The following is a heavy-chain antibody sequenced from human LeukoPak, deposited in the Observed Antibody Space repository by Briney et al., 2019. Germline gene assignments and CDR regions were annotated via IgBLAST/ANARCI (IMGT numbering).Heavy chain of an antibody. CDR1: GGSITSSIDY. V-gene: IGHV4-39*01. Sequence: EPLSLTCTVSGGSITSSIDYWGWVRQPPGKGLEWIATIYYSTSTQYNPSLKSRVTMSVDTSKNQFFLKLSSMTAADTAVYYCARHQCSGTRCYNFYFYGMDVWGQGTTVTVSS. CDR3: ARHQCSGTRCYNFYFYGMDV. J-gene: IGHJ6*02. D-gene: IGHD2-2*02. CDR2: IYYSTST.